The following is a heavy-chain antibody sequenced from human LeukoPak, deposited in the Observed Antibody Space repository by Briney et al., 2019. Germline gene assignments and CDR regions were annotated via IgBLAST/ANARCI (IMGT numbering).Heavy chain of an antibody. V-gene: IGHV3-23*01. D-gene: IGHD5-12*01. J-gene: IGHJ4*02. CDR2: IRASGGTA. CDR1: GFTFSSYA. Sequence: LSGGSLRLSCAASGFTFSSYAMSWVRQAPGKGLEWVSAIRASGGTAYYADSVKGRFTISGDNSKNTLFLQMDSLRAEDTAVYYCAKDRVAMYHYWGQGTLVTVSS. CDR3: AKDRVAMYHY.